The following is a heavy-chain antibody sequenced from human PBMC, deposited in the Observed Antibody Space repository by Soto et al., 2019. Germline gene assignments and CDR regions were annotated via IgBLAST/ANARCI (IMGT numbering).Heavy chain of an antibody. D-gene: IGHD3-3*01. V-gene: IGHV4-39*01. J-gene: IGHJ4*02. CDR1: GCSISSSSYY. Sequence: SETPSLTCTVSGCSISSSSYYWGWIRQPPGKGLEWIGSIYYSGSTYYNPSLKSRVTISVDTSKNQFSLKLSSVTAADTAVYYCASPIYDFWSGYPIYFDYWGQGTLVTVSS. CDR3: ASPIYDFWSGYPIYFDY. CDR2: IYYSGST.